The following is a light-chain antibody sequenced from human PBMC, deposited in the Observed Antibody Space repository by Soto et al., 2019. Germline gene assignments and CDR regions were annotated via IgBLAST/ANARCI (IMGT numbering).Light chain of an antibody. CDR1: QSLSVSY. V-gene: IGKV3-20*01. CDR2: GTS. Sequence: ESVLTQSPGTLSLSPGDTATLSCRASQSLSVSYIAWYQQRPGQAPRLLIYGTSTRATGIPDRFSGSGSGTDFTLAISRLEPEDFAVYYCHQFGDSPQTFGQGTTVEI. J-gene: IGKJ1*01. CDR3: HQFGDSPQT.